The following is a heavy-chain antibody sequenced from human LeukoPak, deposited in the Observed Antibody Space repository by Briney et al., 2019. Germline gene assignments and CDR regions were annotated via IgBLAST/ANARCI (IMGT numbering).Heavy chain of an antibody. CDR2: IHYSGST. D-gene: IGHD5-18*01. CDR1: GGSISSSSYY. Sequence: SETLSLTCTVSGGSISSSSYYWGWIRQPPGKGLEWIGSIHYSGSTNYNPSLKSRVTISVDTSKNQFSLKLSSVTAADTAVYYCARAGIQLWLVWFDPWGQGTLVTVSS. V-gene: IGHV4-39*07. J-gene: IGHJ5*02. CDR3: ARAGIQLWLVWFDP.